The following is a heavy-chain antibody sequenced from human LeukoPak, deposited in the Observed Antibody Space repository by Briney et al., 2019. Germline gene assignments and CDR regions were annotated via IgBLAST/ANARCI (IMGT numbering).Heavy chain of an antibody. J-gene: IGHJ6*03. Sequence: RASETLSLTCTVSGGSISSSSYYWGWIRQPPGKGLEWIGSIYYSGSTYYNPSLKSRVTISVDTSKNQFSLKLSSVTAADTAVYYCARAPYSSSSLDTYYYYYYMDVWGKGTTVTVSS. D-gene: IGHD6-6*01. V-gene: IGHV4-39*07. CDR1: GGSISSSSYY. CDR2: IYYSGST. CDR3: ARAPYSSSSLDTYYYYYYMDV.